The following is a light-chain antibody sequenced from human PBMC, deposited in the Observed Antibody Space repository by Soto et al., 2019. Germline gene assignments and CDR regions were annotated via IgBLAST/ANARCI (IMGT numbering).Light chain of an antibody. J-gene: IGLJ3*02. CDR2: GTS. Sequence: QSVLTQPPSVYGAPGQRVTISCTGNSTNIGAGYDVHWYQHFPGTAPKLLIYGTSNRPSGVPDRFSASKSDTSASLAITGLQAEDEADFYCQSYDNSLWGVAFGGGTKVTVL. V-gene: IGLV1-40*01. CDR1: STNIGAGYD. CDR3: QSYDNSLWGVA.